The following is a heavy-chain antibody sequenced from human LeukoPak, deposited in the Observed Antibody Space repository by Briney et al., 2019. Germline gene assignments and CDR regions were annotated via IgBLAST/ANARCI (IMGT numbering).Heavy chain of an antibody. CDR2: IYSGGST. V-gene: IGHV3-66*01. J-gene: IGHJ4*02. CDR3: AKAAGAIAARPRGDY. D-gene: IGHD6-6*01. Sequence: GGSLRLSCAASGFTVSSNYMSWVRQAPGKGLEWVSVIYSGGSTYYADSVKGRFTISRDNSKNTLYLQMNSLRAEDTAVYYCAKAAGAIAARPRGDYWGQGTLVTVSS. CDR1: GFTVSSNY.